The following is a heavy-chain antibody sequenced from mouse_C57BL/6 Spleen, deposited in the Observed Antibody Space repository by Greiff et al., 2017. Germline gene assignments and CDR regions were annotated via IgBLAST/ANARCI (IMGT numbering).Heavy chain of an antibody. V-gene: IGHV1-26*01. Sequence: EVQLQQSGPELVKPGASVKISCKASGYTFTDYYMNWVKQSHGKSLEWIGDINPNNGGTSYNQKFKGKATLTVDKSSSTAYMELRSLTSEDSAVYYCARRKLDRGYYGSKDAMDYWGQGTSVTVSS. CDR1: GYTFTDYY. J-gene: IGHJ4*01. CDR3: ARRKLDRGYYGSKDAMDY. CDR2: INPNNGGT. D-gene: IGHD1-1*01.